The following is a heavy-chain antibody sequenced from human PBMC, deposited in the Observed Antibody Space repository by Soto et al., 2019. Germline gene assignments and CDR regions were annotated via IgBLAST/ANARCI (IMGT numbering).Heavy chain of an antibody. CDR2: NYYSGST. V-gene: IGHV4-39*01. D-gene: IGHD3-22*01. Sequence: SETLSLTCTVSGGSISSSSYYWGWIRQPPGKGLEWIGSNYYSGSTYYNPSLKSRVTISVDTSKNQFSLKLSSVTAADTAVYYCASRYDSSGYYDLFWFDPWGQGTLVTVSS. CDR3: ASRYDSSGYYDLFWFDP. CDR1: GGSISSSSYY. J-gene: IGHJ5*02.